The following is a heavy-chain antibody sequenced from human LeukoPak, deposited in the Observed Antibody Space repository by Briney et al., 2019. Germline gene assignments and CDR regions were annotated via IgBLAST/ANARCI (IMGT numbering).Heavy chain of an antibody. CDR2: IKQDGSEK. D-gene: IGHD6-13*01. V-gene: IGHV3-7*01. CDR1: GFTFSTYW. J-gene: IGHJ4*02. CDR3: ARDSAGNDY. Sequence: PGGPLRLSCAASGFTFSTYWMSWVRQAPGKGLEWVANIKQDGSEKYYVDSVKGRFTISRDNAKNSLYLQMNSLRAEDTAMYYCARDSAGNDYWGQGTLVTVSS.